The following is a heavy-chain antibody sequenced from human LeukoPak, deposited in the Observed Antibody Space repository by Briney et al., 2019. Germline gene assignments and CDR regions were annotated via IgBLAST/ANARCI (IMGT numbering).Heavy chain of an antibody. V-gene: IGHV3-48*01. CDR2: ISSSSSTI. CDR1: GFTFSSYS. CDR3: ARDGTVTTGSGYHYYMDV. Sequence: GGSLRLSCAASGFTFSSYSMNWVRQAPGRGLEWVSYISSSSSTIYYADSVKGRFTISRDNAKNSLYLQMNSLRAEDTAVYYCARDGTVTTGSGYHYYMDVWGKGTTVTVSS. D-gene: IGHD4-11*01. J-gene: IGHJ6*03.